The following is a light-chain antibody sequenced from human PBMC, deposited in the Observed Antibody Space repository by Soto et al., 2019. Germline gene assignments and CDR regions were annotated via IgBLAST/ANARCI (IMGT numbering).Light chain of an antibody. CDR3: LQDYDYPRT. Sequence: AIQMTQSPSSLSASVGDRVTITCRASQGIRNDLAWYQQKPGKAPNLLIYSISNLQSGVPSRFSGSASGTDFTLTISSLQPEDFATYYCLQDYDYPRTFGQGTKVEIK. V-gene: IGKV1-6*01. CDR1: QGIRND. CDR2: SIS. J-gene: IGKJ1*01.